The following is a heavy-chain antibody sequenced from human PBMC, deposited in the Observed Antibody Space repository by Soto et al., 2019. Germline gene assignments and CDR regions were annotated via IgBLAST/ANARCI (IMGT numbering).Heavy chain of an antibody. CDR1: GFTFSNYA. CDR2: ISYDGSHR. D-gene: IGHD3-10*01. J-gene: IGHJ3*02. Sequence: QVQLVESGGGVVQPGRSLRLSCAASGFTFSNYAMHWVRQAPGKGLEWVAVISYDGSHRDYADSVKGRFTISRDISKNTLYLQMNSLRSEDTAVYYCPKWFGELFDAFDIWGQGTMVTVSS. V-gene: IGHV3-30*18. CDR3: PKWFGELFDAFDI.